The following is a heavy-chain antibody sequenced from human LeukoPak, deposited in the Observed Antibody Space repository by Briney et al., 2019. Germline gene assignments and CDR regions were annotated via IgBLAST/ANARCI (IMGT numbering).Heavy chain of an antibody. V-gene: IGHV3-7*03. CDR3: AKGTGSGPPGYFDY. D-gene: IGHD6-19*01. J-gene: IGHJ4*02. CDR2: IKRDGSEK. CDR1: GFTFSSYW. Sequence: GGSLRLSCAASGFTFSSYWMSWVRQAPGKGLEWVANIKRDGSEKYYVDSVKGRFIIARDNAKNSLYLQMNSLRAEDMALYYCAKGTGSGPPGYFDYWGQGTLVTVSS.